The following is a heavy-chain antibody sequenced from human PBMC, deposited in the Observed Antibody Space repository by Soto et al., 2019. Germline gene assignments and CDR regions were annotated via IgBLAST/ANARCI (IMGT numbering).Heavy chain of an antibody. CDR3: ARVGIASSDAFDI. D-gene: IGHD2-21*01. Sequence: QVQLQESGPGLVKPSQSLSLSCTVSGGSISGADYYWSWIRQHPERGLEWIGYIYYTGNAYYSSAVKSRVTISVDTSKNQFSLSLTSVTAADTAVYFCARVGIASSDAFDIWGQGTLVTVSS. V-gene: IGHV4-31*03. J-gene: IGHJ3*02. CDR2: IYYTGNA. CDR1: GGSISGADYY.